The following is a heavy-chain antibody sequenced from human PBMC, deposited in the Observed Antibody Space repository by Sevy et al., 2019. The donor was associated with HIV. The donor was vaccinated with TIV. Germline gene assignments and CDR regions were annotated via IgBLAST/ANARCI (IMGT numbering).Heavy chain of an antibody. J-gene: IGHJ6*02. CDR3: AKMQGGSYNYYGMDV. CDR2: ISFDGSDK. V-gene: IGHV3-30*18. CDR1: GFIFSTYG. D-gene: IGHD1-26*01. Sequence: GGCLRLSCAASGFIFSTYGIHCVRQAPGKGLEWVAVISFDGSDKYYADSVRGRFTISRDNSKNTLYLQMNSLRVEDTAIYYCAKMQGGSYNYYGMDVWGQGTTVTVSS.